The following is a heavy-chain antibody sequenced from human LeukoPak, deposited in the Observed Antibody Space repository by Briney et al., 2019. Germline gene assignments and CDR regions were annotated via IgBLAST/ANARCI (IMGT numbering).Heavy chain of an antibody. CDR2: ISWNSVSI. CDR1: GFTFDDCA. D-gene: IGHD2-2*01. J-gene: IGHJ4*02. V-gene: IGHV3-9*01. CDR3: AKDIGSTSWYLGN. Sequence: PGGSLRLSCAAPGFTFDDCAMHWVRQAPGKGLEWVSGISWNSVSIAYADSVKGRFTISRDNAKNSLYLEMNSLRTDDTALYYCAKDIGSTSWYLGNWGQGTLVTVSS.